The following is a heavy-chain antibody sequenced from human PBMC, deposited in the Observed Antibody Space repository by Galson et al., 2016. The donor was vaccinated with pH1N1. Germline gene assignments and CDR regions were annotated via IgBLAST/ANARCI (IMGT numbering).Heavy chain of an antibody. Sequence: QSGAEVKKPGESLKISCQGSGYSFSSHWIGWVRQMPGKGLEWMGIIYPGDSDTKYSPSFQGQVTFSAEQSSNTAYVQWNSLKTSDTAMYFCARRSAVAGVDYWGQGTLVTVSS. D-gene: IGHD6-19*01. CDR3: ARRSAVAGVDY. V-gene: IGHV5-51*01. CDR2: IYPGDSDT. CDR1: GYSFSSHW. J-gene: IGHJ4*02.